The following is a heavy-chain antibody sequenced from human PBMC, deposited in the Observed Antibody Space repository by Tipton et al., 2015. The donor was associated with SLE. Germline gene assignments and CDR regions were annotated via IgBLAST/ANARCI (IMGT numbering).Heavy chain of an antibody. D-gene: IGHD3-22*01. J-gene: IGHJ4*02. CDR1: GFSVTSGYY. CDR2: IFHSGTT. CDR3: ARVHSAGDYDSSGFSN. V-gene: IGHV4-38-2*02. Sequence: TLSLTCTVSGFSVTSGYYWGWIRQPPGKGLEWIGTIFHSGTTYFNSSLKSRVTISVDTSKNQFSLRLRSVTAADTAVYYCARVHSAGDYDSSGFSNWGQGSLVTVSS.